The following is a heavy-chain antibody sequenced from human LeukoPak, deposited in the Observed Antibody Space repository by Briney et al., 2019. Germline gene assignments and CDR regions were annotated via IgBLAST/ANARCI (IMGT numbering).Heavy chain of an antibody. CDR2: IHYSGST. V-gene: IGHV4-59*01. CDR1: GGSISTYY. CDR3: ARGETGHNY. D-gene: IGHD3-9*01. Sequence: ASETLSLTCTVSGGSISTYYWSWIRQPPGKGLEWIGYIHYSGSTNYNPSLKSRVTISGDTSKNQFSLHVKSVIAADTAVYYCARGETGHNYWGQGTLVTASS. J-gene: IGHJ4*02.